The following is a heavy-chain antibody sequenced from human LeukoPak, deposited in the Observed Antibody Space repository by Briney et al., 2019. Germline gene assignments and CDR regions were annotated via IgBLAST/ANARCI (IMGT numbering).Heavy chain of an antibody. CDR3: AREEYGKHFFDY. J-gene: IGHJ4*02. V-gene: IGHV3-74*01. CDR1: GFTLSDYL. D-gene: IGHD2/OR15-2a*01. CDR2: INNYGGRT. Sequence: HPRGSLRLSCAASGFTLSDYLMHWVRQAPGKGLVWVSHINNYGGRTTYADSVKGRFTISRDNAKNTLYLQMNSLRAADTPVYYCAREEYGKHFFDYWGQGTLVTISS.